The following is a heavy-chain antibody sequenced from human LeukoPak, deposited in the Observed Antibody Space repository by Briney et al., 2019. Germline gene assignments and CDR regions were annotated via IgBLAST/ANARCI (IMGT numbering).Heavy chain of an antibody. CDR2: IYPGDSDT. Sequence: GESLKISCQGSGYRFTNYWIGWVRKMPGKGLEWMGIIYPGDSDTRYSPSFQGQVTISADKSISTAYLRWSSLKASDSAMYYCAIGGDFSTSCYRCFYYWGQGTLVTVSS. D-gene: IGHD2-2*01. CDR3: AIGGDFSTSCYRCFYY. CDR1: GYRFTNYW. J-gene: IGHJ4*02. V-gene: IGHV5-51*01.